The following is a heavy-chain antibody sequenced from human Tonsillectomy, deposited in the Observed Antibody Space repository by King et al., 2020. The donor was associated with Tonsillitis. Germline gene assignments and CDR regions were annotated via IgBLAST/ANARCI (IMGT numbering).Heavy chain of an antibody. CDR2: IKEDGSEK. J-gene: IGHJ4*02. V-gene: IGHV3-7*01. CDR3: ARAGYHYGSGTFFDFYFDY. CDR1: EFTFSSYW. D-gene: IGHD3-10*01. Sequence: VQLVESGGGLVQPGGSLRLSCAASEFTFSSYWMTWVRQAPGKGLEWVANIKEDGSEKYYVDSVKGRFTISRGSAKNSLYLQMNSLRADDTAVYYCARAGYHYGSGTFFDFYFDYWGQGTLVTVSS.